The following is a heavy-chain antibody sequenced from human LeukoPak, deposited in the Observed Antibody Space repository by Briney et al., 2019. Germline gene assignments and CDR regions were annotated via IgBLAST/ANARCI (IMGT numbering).Heavy chain of an antibody. CDR1: GGSISSXX. J-gene: IGHJ6*02. D-gene: IGHD6-19*01. V-gene: IGHV4-4*07. Sequence: SGGSISSXXXXXXRXXXGXGXXXXXXIYTSGSTNYNPSLKSRVTMSVDTSKNQFSLKLSSVTAADTAVYYCARDAPYSSGWYGGMDVWGQGTTVTVSS. CDR2: IYTSGST. CDR3: ARDAPYSSGWYGGMDV.